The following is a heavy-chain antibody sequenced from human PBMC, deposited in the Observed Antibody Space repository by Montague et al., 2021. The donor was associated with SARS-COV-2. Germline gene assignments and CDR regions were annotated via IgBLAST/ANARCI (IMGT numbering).Heavy chain of an antibody. Sequence: SLRLSFAASGFTFSSYAMHWVRQAPGKGLGWVAVISYDGSNKYYVDSVKGRFSISRDNSKNTLYLQMNSLRAEDTAVYYCARQLIVFVPAAPGSPTHETYDYAMDVWGQGTTVTVSS. CDR3: ARQLIVFVPAAPGSPTHETYDYAMDV. V-gene: IGHV3-30*04. CDR1: GFTFSSYA. D-gene: IGHD2-2*01. CDR2: ISYDGSNK. J-gene: IGHJ6*02.